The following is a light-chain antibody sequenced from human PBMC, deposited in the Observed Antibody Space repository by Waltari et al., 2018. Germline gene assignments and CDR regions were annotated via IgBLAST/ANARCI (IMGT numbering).Light chain of an antibody. CDR2: DAS. Sequence: DIQMTQSPSTLSASVGDRATITCRASETINTWLAWYQQKPGKAPNLLIYDASSLQSGVPSRFSGSGSGTEFTLTISSLQPDDFATYYCQQYNSRLTFGGGTKVEIK. CDR1: ETINTW. V-gene: IGKV1-5*01. J-gene: IGKJ4*01. CDR3: QQYNSRLT.